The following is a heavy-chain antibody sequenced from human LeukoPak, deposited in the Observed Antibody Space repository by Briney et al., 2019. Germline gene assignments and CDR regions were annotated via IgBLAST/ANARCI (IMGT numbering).Heavy chain of an antibody. Sequence: GGSLRLSCAASGFTFSNHSMSWVRQAPGKGLEWISYISSSSSARYYAGSVKGRFTISRDDASNSLYLQMNSLRAEDTAIYYRARMSSSRLPGYWGQGALVTVSS. D-gene: IGHD2-2*01. CDR3: ARMSSSRLPGY. CDR2: ISSSSSAR. CDR1: GFTFSNHS. V-gene: IGHV3-48*01. J-gene: IGHJ4*02.